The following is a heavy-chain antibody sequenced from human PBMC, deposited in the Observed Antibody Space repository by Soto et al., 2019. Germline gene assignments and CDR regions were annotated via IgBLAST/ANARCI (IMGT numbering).Heavy chain of an antibody. CDR2: ISWNSASI. CDR3: AKRSDRHLGEVAY. V-gene: IGHV3-9*01. D-gene: IGHD3-16*01. Sequence: EVQLVESGGGLVQPGRSLRLSCAASGFTFADYAMHWVRQAPGKGLEWVSGISWNSASIGDADSVKGRFTISRDNAKNALYLQMNSLRAEDTALYYCAKRSDRHLGEVAYWGQGTLVTVSS. CDR1: GFTFADYA. J-gene: IGHJ4*02.